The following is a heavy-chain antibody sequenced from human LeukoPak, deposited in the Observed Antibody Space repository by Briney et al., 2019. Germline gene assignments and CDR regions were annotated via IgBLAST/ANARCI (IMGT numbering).Heavy chain of an antibody. CDR1: GGSISSSSYY. V-gene: IGHV4-39*01. D-gene: IGHD4-17*01. Sequence: SETLSLTCTVSGGSISSSSYYWGWIRQPPGKGLEWIGSIYYSGSTYYNPSLKSRVTISVDTSKNQFSLKLSSVTAADTAVYYCARHSHGDYSKYYFDYWGQETLVTVSS. CDR2: IYYSGST. CDR3: ARHSHGDYSKYYFDY. J-gene: IGHJ4*02.